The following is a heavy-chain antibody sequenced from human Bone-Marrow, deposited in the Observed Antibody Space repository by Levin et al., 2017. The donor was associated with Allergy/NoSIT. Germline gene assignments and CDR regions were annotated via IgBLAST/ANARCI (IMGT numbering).Heavy chain of an antibody. CDR3: ARESCSSTSCYTDYYYYGMDV. CDR1: GFTFSSYS. D-gene: IGHD2-2*02. Sequence: ETLSLTCAASGFTFSSYSMNWVRQAPGKGLEWVSSISSSSSYIYYADSVKGRFTISRDNAKNSLYLQMNSLRAEDTAVYYCARESCSSTSCYTDYYYYGMDVWGQGTTVTVSS. V-gene: IGHV3-21*01. CDR2: ISSSSSYI. J-gene: IGHJ6*02.